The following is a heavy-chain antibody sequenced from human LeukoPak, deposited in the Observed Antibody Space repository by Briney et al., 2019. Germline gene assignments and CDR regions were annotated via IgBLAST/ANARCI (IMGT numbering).Heavy chain of an antibody. D-gene: IGHD4-11*01. Sequence: ASVKVSCKASGYTFSGYYMHWVRQAPGQGPEWMGWINPNSAGTKYAQKFQGRVTMTRDTSISTAYMEVSSLTSDDTAVYYCARHSKNANNWFDPWGQRTLVTVSA. J-gene: IGHJ5*02. V-gene: IGHV1-2*02. CDR3: ARHSKNANNWFDP. CDR2: INPNSAGT. CDR1: GYTFSGYY.